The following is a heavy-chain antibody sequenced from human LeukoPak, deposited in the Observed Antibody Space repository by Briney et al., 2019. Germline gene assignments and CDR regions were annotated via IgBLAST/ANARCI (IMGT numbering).Heavy chain of an antibody. CDR2: IYYSGST. CDR3: ARDRATYYYGMDV. J-gene: IGHJ6*02. CDR1: GDSINSDDYY. Sequence: PSQTLSLTCTVSGDSINSDDYYWSWIRQPPGKGLEWIGFIYYSGSTYYNPSLKSRVTISVDTSKNQFSLKLSSVTAADTAVYYCARDRATYYYGMDVWGQGTTFTVSS. D-gene: IGHD2-15*01. V-gene: IGHV4-30-4*01.